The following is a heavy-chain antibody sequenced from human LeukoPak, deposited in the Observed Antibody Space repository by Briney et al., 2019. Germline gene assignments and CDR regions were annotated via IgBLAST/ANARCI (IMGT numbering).Heavy chain of an antibody. V-gene: IGHV4-34*01. CDR3: ARLLYGTGVAGTESDY. Sequence: SETLSLTCAVYGGSFSDNYWSWIRQPPGKGLEWIGEINHSGSTNYNPSLKSRVTISVDTSKNQFSLKLGSVTAADTAVYYCARLLYGTGVAGTESDYWGQGTLVTVSS. D-gene: IGHD6-19*01. CDR2: INHSGST. CDR1: GGSFSDNY. J-gene: IGHJ4*02.